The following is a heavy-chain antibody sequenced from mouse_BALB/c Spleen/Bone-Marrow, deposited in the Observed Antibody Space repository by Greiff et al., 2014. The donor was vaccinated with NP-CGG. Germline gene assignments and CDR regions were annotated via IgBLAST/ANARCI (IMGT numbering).Heavy chain of an antibody. CDR2: IDPANGNT. Sequence: VQLKQSGAELVKPGASVKLSYTASGFNIKDTYMHWVKQRPEQGLEWIGRIDPANGNTKYDPKFQGKATITADTSSNTAYLQLSSLTSEDTAVYYCARYYYGSSYFDYWGQGTTLTVSS. CDR3: ARYYYGSSYFDY. V-gene: IGHV14-3*02. CDR1: GFNIKDTY. J-gene: IGHJ2*01. D-gene: IGHD1-1*01.